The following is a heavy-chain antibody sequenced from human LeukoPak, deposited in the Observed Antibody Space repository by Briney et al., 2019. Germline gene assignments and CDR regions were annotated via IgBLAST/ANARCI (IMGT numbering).Heavy chain of an antibody. V-gene: IGHV1-69*05. Sequence: RASVKVSSKASGGTFSSYAISWVRQAPGQGLEWMGRIIPIFGTANYAQKFQGRVTITTDESTSTAYMELSSLRSEDTAVYYCARPGSSGSPFDYWGQGTLVTVSS. CDR1: GGTFSSYA. D-gene: IGHD6-19*01. CDR2: IIPIFGTA. CDR3: ARPGSSGSPFDY. J-gene: IGHJ4*02.